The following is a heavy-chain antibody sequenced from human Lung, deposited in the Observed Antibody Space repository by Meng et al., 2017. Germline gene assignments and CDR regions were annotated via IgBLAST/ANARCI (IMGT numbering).Heavy chain of an antibody. CDR3: ARVQISSSWNGAFDY. J-gene: IGHJ4*02. D-gene: IGHD6-13*01. V-gene: IGHV1-46*01. CDR2: INPSGGST. Sequence: ASVKVSCKASGYTFTSYYMHWVRQAPGQGLDWMEIINPSGGSTSYAQKFQGRVTMTRDTSTSTVYMELSSLRSEDTAVYYCARVQISSSWNGAFDYWGQGTLVTVSS. CDR1: GYTFTSYY.